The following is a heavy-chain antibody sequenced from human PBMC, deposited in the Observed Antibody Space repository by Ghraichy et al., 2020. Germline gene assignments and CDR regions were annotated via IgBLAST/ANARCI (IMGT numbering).Heavy chain of an antibody. Sequence: GGSLRLSCAASGFTFSSYAMSWVRQAPGKGLEWVSAISGSGGSTYYADSVKGRFTISRDNSKNTLYLQMNSLRAEDTAVYYCAKGRANYYDSSGYYSVADYWGQGTLVTVSS. CDR3: AKGRANYYDSSGYYSVADY. V-gene: IGHV3-23*01. D-gene: IGHD3-22*01. CDR2: ISGSGGST. J-gene: IGHJ4*02. CDR1: GFTFSSYA.